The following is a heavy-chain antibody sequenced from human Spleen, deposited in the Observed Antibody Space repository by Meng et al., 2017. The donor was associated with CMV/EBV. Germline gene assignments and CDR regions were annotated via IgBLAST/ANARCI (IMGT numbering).Heavy chain of an antibody. CDR1: GGSISSSSYY. J-gene: IGHJ4*02. Sequence: SETLSLTCTVSGGSISSSSYYWGWIRQSPGKGLEWIGYIYYNGDIYSHPSLKSRVTISVDTSKNQFSLNLRSVTAADAAVYYCARGGLVVGPAALNYFDSWGQGMLVTVSS. CDR3: ARGGLVVGPAALNYFDS. D-gene: IGHD2-2*01. CDR2: IYYNGDI. V-gene: IGHV4-30-4*08.